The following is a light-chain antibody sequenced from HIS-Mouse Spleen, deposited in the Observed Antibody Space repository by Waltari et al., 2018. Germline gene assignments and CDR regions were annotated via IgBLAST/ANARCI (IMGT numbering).Light chain of an antibody. Sequence: QSALTQPASVSGSPGQSITISCTGTSSDVGGYNYFPWYQQHPGKAPKLMIYDVSTRPSGVSNRFSGSKSGNTASLTISGLQAEDEADYYCSSYTSSSTLVVFGGGTKLTVL. CDR2: DVS. CDR1: SSDVGGYNY. CDR3: SSYTSSSTLVV. J-gene: IGLJ2*01. V-gene: IGLV2-14*03.